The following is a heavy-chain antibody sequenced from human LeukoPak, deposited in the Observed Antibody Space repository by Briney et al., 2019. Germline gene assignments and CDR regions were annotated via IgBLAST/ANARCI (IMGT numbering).Heavy chain of an antibody. J-gene: IGHJ5*02. CDR3: ARVSITGTIQWFDP. V-gene: IGHV4-34*01. CDR2: INHSGST. CDR1: GGSFSGYY. D-gene: IGHD1-7*01. Sequence: PSETLSLTCAVYGGSFSGYYWSWIRQPPGKGLEWIGEINHSGSTNYNPSLKSRVTISVDTSKNQSSLKLSSVTAADTAVYYCARVSITGTIQWFDPWGQGTLVTVSS.